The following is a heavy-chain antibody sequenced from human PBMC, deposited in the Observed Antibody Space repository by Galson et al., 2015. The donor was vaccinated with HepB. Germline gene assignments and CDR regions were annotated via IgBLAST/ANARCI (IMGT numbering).Heavy chain of an antibody. D-gene: IGHD2-15*01. CDR2: ISYDGSNK. V-gene: IGHV3-30*03. CDR3: AREGLDCSGGSCYSVQYFQH. CDR1: GFTFSSYG. Sequence: SLRLSCAASGFTFSSYGMHWVRQAPGKGLEWVAVISYDGSNKYYADSVKGRFTISRDNSKNTLYLQMNSLRAEDTAVYYCAREGLDCSGGSCYSVQYFQHWGQGTLVTVSS. J-gene: IGHJ1*01.